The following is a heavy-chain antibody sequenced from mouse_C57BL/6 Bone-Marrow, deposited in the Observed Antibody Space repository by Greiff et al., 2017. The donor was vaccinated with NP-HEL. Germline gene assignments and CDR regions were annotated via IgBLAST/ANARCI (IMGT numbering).Heavy chain of an antibody. CDR2: IRHKANGYTT. V-gene: IGHV7-3*01. D-gene: IGHD2-4*01. CDR3: ARYEGLRGFAY. J-gene: IGHJ3*01. CDR1: GFTFTDYY. Sequence: EVHLVESGGGLVQPGGSLSLSCAASGFTFTDYYMSWVRQPPGKALAWLGFIRHKANGYTTEYSSSVKGRFTISRDNSQSILNLQMNALRAEDSATYYCARYEGLRGFAYWGQGTLVTVSA.